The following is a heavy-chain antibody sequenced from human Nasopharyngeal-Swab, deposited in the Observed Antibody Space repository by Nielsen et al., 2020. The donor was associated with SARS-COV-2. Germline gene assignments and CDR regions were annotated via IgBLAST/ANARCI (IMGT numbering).Heavy chain of an antibody. CDR3: AKDTRDLDIGVGYYYYGMDV. V-gene: IGHV3-23*01. CDR2: ISASGDST. J-gene: IGHJ6*02. Sequence: WIRQPPGKGLEWVSGISASGDSTYYADSVKGRFTTSRDNSKNTLYLQMNSLRAEDTAVYYCAKDTRDLDIGVGYYYYGMDVWGQGTTVTVSS. D-gene: IGHD2-2*03.